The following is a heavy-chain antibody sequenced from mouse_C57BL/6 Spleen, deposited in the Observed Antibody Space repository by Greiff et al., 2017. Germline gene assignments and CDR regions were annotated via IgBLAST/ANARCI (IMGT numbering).Heavy chain of an antibody. CDR3: ARGGGDYARDY. V-gene: IGHV1-61*01. CDR1: GYTFTSYW. Sequence: QVQLQQPGAELVRPGSSVKLSCKASGYTFTSYWMDWVKQRPGQGLEWIGNIYPSDSETHYNQKFKDKATLTVDKSSSTAYMQLSSLTSEDSAVYYCARGGGDYARDYWGQGTSVTVSS. J-gene: IGHJ4*01. CDR2: IYPSDSET.